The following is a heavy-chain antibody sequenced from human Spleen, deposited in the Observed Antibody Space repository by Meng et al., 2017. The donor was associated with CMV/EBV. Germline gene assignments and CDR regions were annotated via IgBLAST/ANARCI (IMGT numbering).Heavy chain of an antibody. D-gene: IGHD3-16*01. Sequence: VQLQESGPRLVKPSATLSLTCIVSGASSKNYNWNWVRQPAGQGLEWIGLIQVIGHTVYNPSLKSRVTVSLDASKSQFSLTLNSVTAADTATYYCAGSRPGGGACDYWGQGILVTVSS. CDR2: IQVIGHT. CDR1: GASSKNYN. J-gene: IGHJ4*02. CDR3: AGSRPGGGACDY. V-gene: IGHV4-4*07.